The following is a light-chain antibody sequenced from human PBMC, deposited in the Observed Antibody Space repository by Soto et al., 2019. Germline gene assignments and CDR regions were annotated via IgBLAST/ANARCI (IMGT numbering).Light chain of an antibody. CDR2: DAS. Sequence: IVLTQSPGTLSLSPGERPTLSCRASQSVTNNYLGWFQQKPGPAPRLLIYDASIRADGIPDRFSGSGSETDFTLTISRLEPEDSAVYYCQQCSFSPRTFGQGTKVDIK. CDR1: QSVTNNY. V-gene: IGKV3-20*01. CDR3: QQCSFSPRT. J-gene: IGKJ1*01.